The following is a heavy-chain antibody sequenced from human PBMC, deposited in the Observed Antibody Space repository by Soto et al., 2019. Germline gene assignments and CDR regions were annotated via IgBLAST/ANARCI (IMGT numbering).Heavy chain of an antibody. CDR2: IYYSGST. CDR1: GDAISIRSYY. V-gene: IGHV4-39*01. J-gene: IGHJ6*02. CDR3: ARQRTSVVPKAYFDV. Sequence: SETLSLTCTVTGDAISIRSYYWGWIRQPPGKGLEWIGSIYYSGSTYNNPSLRSRVSMSIDTSKDQFSLKLKSVTAADTALYFCARQRTSVVPKAYFDVWGLGSAGTVSS. D-gene: IGHD1-26*01.